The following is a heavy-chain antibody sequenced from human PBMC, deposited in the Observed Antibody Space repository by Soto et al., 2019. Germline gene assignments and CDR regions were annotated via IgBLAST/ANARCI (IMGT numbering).Heavy chain of an antibody. Sequence: QVQLVQSGAEVKKPGSSVKVSCKASGGTFSSYAISWVRQAPGQGLEWMGGIIPIFGTANYAQKFQGRVTSTADESTSTADMELRSLRSEDTAVYYCATPLKVTRGYYFDYWGQGTLVTVSS. D-gene: IGHD4-17*01. J-gene: IGHJ4*02. CDR2: IIPIFGTA. CDR1: GGTFSSYA. CDR3: ATPLKVTRGYYFDY. V-gene: IGHV1-69*12.